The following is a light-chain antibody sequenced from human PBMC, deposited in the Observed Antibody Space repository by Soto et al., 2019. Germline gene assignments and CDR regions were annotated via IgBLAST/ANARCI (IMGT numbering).Light chain of an antibody. Sequence: EIVLTQSPGTLSLSPGERATLSCRASQSINNRYLAWYQQKPGQAPRLLFYAASSMATGIPDRFSGSGSGTDFTLTISRLEPEDFAVYYCQQFGSSSGLTFGPGNKVDIK. CDR1: QSINNRY. CDR2: AAS. CDR3: QQFGSSSGLT. V-gene: IGKV3-20*01. J-gene: IGKJ3*01.